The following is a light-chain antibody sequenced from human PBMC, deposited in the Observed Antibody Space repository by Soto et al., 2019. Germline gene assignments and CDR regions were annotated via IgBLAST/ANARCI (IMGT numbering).Light chain of an antibody. CDR2: EGS. Sequence: QSALTQPTSVSGSPGQSITISCTGTSSDVGSYNVVSWYQQHPGKVPKLMIYEGSKRPSGVSNRFSGCKSGNTASLTISGLQAEDEADYFCSSYAGGSTYYVFGTGTKLTVL. CDR1: SSDVGSYNV. J-gene: IGLJ1*01. V-gene: IGLV2-23*01. CDR3: SSYAGGSTYYV.